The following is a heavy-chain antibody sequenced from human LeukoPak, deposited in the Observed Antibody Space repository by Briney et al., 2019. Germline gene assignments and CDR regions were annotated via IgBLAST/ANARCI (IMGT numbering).Heavy chain of an antibody. Sequence: SQTLSLTCTVSGGSISSGGYYWSWIRQHPGKGLEWIGYIYYSGSTYYNPSLKSRVTISVDTSKNQFSLKLSSVTAADTAVYYRAREGAYRSSSADYWGQGTLVTASS. CDR2: IYYSGST. CDR1: GGSISSGGYY. J-gene: IGHJ4*02. CDR3: AREGAYRSSSADY. D-gene: IGHD6-13*01. V-gene: IGHV4-31*03.